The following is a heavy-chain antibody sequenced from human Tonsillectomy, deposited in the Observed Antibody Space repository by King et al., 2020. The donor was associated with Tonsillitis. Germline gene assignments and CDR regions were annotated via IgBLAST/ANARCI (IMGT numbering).Heavy chain of an antibody. J-gene: IGHJ6*02. Sequence: VQLVESGGGLVQPGGSLRLSCAASGFTFSTYAMTWVRQAPGKGLEWVSVMSGAGARTYHADSVKGRLTISSDNSKNTLYLQMNSLRAEDTAIYYCAKCPYDFWSGGLYYAMDVWGQGTTVTVTS. D-gene: IGHD3-3*01. V-gene: IGHV3-23*04. CDR3: AKCPYDFWSGGLYYAMDV. CDR2: MSGAGART. CDR1: GFTFSTYA.